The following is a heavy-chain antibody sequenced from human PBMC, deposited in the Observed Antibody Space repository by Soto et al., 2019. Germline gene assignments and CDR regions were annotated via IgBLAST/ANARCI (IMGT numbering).Heavy chain of an antibody. CDR1: RLSFSTYA. J-gene: IGHJ5*01. CDR2: ISYDGANK. CDR3: ASAGLAYNSGWSSWFGS. V-gene: IGHV3-30-3*01. Sequence: QVQLVESGGGVVQPGRSLRLSCAASRLSFSTYAMHWVRQAPGKGLEWVAVISYDGANKYYADSVKGRFTVSRDDSTNTLYLQANSLRPEDTAVYSCASAGLAYNSGWSSWFGSWGLGTLVTVSS. D-gene: IGHD6-19*01.